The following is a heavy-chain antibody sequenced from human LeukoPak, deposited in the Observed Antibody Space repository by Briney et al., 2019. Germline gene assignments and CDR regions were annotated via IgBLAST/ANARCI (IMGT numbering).Heavy chain of an antibody. V-gene: IGHV1-18*01. CDR3: ARGPIAAAGDS. J-gene: IGHJ4*02. CDR1: GYIFTNYG. D-gene: IGHD6-13*01. Sequence: ASVKVSCKASGYIFTNYGITWVRQAPGPGLGWMGWINANNGDTKSAQNLRGRVTMTRDTSTSTAYLELWSLRPDDTAVYYCARGPIAAAGDSWGQGTLVTVPS. CDR2: INANNGDT.